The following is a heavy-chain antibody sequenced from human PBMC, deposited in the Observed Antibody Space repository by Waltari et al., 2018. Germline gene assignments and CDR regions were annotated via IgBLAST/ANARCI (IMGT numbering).Heavy chain of an antibody. CDR2: ISWDGTNT. CDR3: VKSRYYDFWSAYPDY. Sequence: ELQLVESGGAVVQPGGSLRLSCAASGFTFDDHAMHWVRQAPGKGLEWVSVISWDGTNTYYVDSVKGRFTISRDNSKSTLYLQMSSLRAEDTALYYCVKSRYYDFWSAYPDYWGQGTLVTVSS. D-gene: IGHD3-3*01. V-gene: IGHV3-43D*04. J-gene: IGHJ4*02. CDR1: GFTFDDHA.